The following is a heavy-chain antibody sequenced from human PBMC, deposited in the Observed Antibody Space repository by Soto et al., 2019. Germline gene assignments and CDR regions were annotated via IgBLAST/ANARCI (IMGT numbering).Heavy chain of an antibody. CDR1: GFTFSSYA. CDR2: ISYDGSNK. V-gene: IGHV3-30-3*01. CDR3: XXXXXXXXXXXXXXXY. Sequence: QVQLVESGGGVVQPGRSLRLSCAASGFTFSSYAMHXVXQAXXXXLXXXAVISYDGSNKYYADSVKGRFTISRDNXXXXXXXXXXXXXXXXXXXXXXXXXXXXXXXXXXXXXYWGQGTLVTVSS. J-gene: IGHJ4*02.